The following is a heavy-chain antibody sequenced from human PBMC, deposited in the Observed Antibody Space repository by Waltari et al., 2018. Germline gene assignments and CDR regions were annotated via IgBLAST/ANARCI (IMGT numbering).Heavy chain of an antibody. V-gene: IGHV4-34*01. D-gene: IGHD1-26*01. CDR2: ISHSGST. CDR1: GGPFTAYS. J-gene: IGHJ5*02. CDR3: ARTWGYSPPLGWFDP. Sequence: QVQLHQWGAGLLKPSETLSLTCAVPGGPFTAYSWSWIRQSPDKGLEWIGEISHSGSTNYNPSLKSRVTMSVDTIKKQFSLKLTSVTAADTAVYFCARTWGYSPPLGWFDPWGRGTRVTVSS.